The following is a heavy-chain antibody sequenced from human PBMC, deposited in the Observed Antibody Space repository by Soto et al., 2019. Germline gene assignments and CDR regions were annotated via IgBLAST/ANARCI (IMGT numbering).Heavy chain of an antibody. CDR3: AKDSGYSYGVFDS. CDR2: ISYDGSNK. CDR1: GFTFSSYG. J-gene: IGHJ4*02. V-gene: IGHV3-30*18. Sequence: QVQLVESGGGVVQPGRSLRLSCAASGFTFSSYGMHWVRQAPGKGLEWVAVISYDGSNKYYADSAKGRFTISRDNSKNPLYLQMNSLRAEDTAVYYCAKDSGYSYGVFDSWGQGTLVTVSS. D-gene: IGHD5-18*01.